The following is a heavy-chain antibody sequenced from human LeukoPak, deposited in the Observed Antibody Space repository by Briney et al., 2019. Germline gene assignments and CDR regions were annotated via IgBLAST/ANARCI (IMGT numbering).Heavy chain of an antibody. CDR2: ISPGGDTI. D-gene: IGHD4-23*01. J-gene: IGHJ4*02. Sequence: GASLRLSCAASGFSFSIYAMSWVRQAPGKGLEWVSAISPGGDTIYYLDSVKGRFTISRDNSKNTLYLQMNSLRVEDTAVYYCARRTTVVGPAPFDHWGQGTLVTVSS. V-gene: IGHV3-23*01. CDR3: ARRTTVVGPAPFDH. CDR1: GFSFSIYA.